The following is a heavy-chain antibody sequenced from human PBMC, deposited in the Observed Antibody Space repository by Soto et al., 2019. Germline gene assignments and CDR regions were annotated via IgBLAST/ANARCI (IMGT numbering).Heavy chain of an antibody. V-gene: IGHV3-7*03. CDR2: IKQDGSEK. Sequence: GGSLRLSCAASGFTFSSYWMSWVRQAPGKGLEWVANIKQDGSEKYYVDSVKGRFTISRDNAKNSLYLQMNSLRAEDTAVYYCARVGGYDILTGTLDYCGQAPLVTVSS. CDR1: GFTFSSYW. J-gene: IGHJ4*02. D-gene: IGHD3-9*01. CDR3: ARVGGYDILTGTLDY.